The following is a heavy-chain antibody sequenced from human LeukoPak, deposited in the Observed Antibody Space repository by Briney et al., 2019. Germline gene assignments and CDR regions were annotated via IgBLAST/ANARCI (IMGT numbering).Heavy chain of an antibody. CDR1: GYTFSNYA. CDR2: ISHNGDRI. J-gene: IGHJ5*02. D-gene: IGHD6-13*01. Sequence: GGSLRLSCAASGYTFSNYAMTWVRQAPGKRLEWVSGISHNGDRIYYADSVKGRFTISRDNSKNTLYLQMNSLRPEDTALYYCTKDPVAAAGTAWFDPWGQGTLDTVSS. CDR3: TKDPVAAAGTAWFDP. V-gene: IGHV3-23*01.